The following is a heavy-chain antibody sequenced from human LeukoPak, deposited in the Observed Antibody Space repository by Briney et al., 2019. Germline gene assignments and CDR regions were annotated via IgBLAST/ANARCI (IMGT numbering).Heavy chain of an antibody. V-gene: IGHV4-34*01. Sequence: SETLSLTCLVDGGSFISYYWSWIRQSPGRGLEWIGEINQRETTNYSPSLKSRVTISIDTSKNQFSLKLNSVTASDTAVYYCARGAPTSSVSAWYRSWNFDLWGRGTLVTVSS. CDR3: ARGAPTSSVSAWYRSWNFDL. D-gene: IGHD6-19*01. J-gene: IGHJ2*01. CDR1: GGSFISYY. CDR2: INQRETT.